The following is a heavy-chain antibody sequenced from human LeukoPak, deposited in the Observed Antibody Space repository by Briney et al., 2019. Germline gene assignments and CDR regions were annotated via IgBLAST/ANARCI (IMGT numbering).Heavy chain of an antibody. CDR1: GYTFTSYY. J-gene: IGHJ6*02. V-gene: IGHV1-2*04. Sequence: GASVKVSCKASGYTFTSYYMHWVRQAPGQGLEWMGWINPNSGGTNYAQKFQGWVTMTRDTSISTAYMELSRLRSDDTAVYYCARDLAAAGTYYYYGMDVWGQGTTVTVSS. CDR3: ARDLAAAGTYYYYGMDV. CDR2: INPNSGGT. D-gene: IGHD6-13*01.